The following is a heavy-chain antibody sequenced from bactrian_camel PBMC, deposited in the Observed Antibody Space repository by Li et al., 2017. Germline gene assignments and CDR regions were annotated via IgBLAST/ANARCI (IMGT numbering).Heavy chain of an antibody. J-gene: IGHJ6*01. Sequence: VQLVESGGGSVQAGGSLRLSCAASGDTASIACMGWFRQAPGKEREGVGTIDRDGATTYTDSVKGRFAISRDTVKNIFYLQMNSLRPEDTHMYYCAADSVADCRAPIGGFWGQGTQVTVS. CDR2: IDRDGAT. V-gene: IGHV3S53*01. D-gene: IGHD7*01. CDR1: GDTASIAC. CDR3: AADSVADCRAPIGGF.